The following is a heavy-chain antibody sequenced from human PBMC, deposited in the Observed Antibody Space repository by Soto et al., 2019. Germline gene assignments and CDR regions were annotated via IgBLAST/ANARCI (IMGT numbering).Heavy chain of an antibody. CDR2: IYYSGST. CDR1: GGSVSSGSYY. Sequence: PSETLSLTCTVSGGSVSSGSYYWSWIRQPPGKGLEWIGYIYYSGSTNYNPSLKSRVTISVDTSKNQFSLKLSSVTAADTAVYYCERDGNPYGYPTWFDPWGQGTLVTVSS. CDR3: ERDGNPYGYPTWFDP. D-gene: IGHD5-18*01. J-gene: IGHJ5*02. V-gene: IGHV4-61*01.